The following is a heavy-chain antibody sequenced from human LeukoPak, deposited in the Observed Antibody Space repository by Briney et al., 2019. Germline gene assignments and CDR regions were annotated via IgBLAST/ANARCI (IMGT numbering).Heavy chain of an antibody. CDR3: ARFVAAAGMIGLDY. CDR1: GFTFSSHW. V-gene: IGHV3-7*03. J-gene: IGHJ4*02. CDR2: IKQDGSEK. D-gene: IGHD6-13*01. Sequence: GGSLRLSCAASGFTFSSHWMSWVRQAPGKGLEWVANIKQDGSEKYYVDSVKGRLTISRDNAKNSLYLQMNSLRAEDTAVYYCARFVAAAGMIGLDYWGQGTLVTVSS.